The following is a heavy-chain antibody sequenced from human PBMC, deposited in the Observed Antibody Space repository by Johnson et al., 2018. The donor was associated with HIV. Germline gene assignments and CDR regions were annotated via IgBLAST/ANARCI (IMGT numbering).Heavy chain of an antibody. CDR1: GFSFSDFY. CDR2: MSSSGSTI. CDR3: AFIEYSSLDAFDI. J-gene: IGHJ3*02. V-gene: IGHV3-11*04. D-gene: IGHD6-6*01. Sequence: QVQLVESGGGLVQPGGSLRLSCAASGFSFSDFYMSWIRQAPGKGLEWISYMSSSGSTIYHAESVKGRFTISRDNAKNSLYLQMNSLRAEDTAVYYCAFIEYSSLDAFDIWGQGTMVTVSS.